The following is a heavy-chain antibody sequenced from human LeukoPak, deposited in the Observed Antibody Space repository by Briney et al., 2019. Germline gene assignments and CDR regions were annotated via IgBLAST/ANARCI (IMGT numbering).Heavy chain of an antibody. CDR2: TYGDGST. Sequence: PGGSLRLSCAASGFTVSGNYMTWVRQAPGKGLEWVSVTYGDGSTSYADSVKDRFTISRDNAKKSLYLQMNSLRAEDTAVYYCARAVYCSGGGCFWYFDLWGRGTLVTVSS. V-gene: IGHV3-66*01. CDR3: ARAVYCSGGGCFWYFDL. J-gene: IGHJ2*01. CDR1: GFTVSGNY. D-gene: IGHD2-15*01.